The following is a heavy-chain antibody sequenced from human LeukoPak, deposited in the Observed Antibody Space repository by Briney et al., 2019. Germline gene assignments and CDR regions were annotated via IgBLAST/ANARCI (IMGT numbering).Heavy chain of an antibody. CDR1: GFTFSSYG. Sequence: PGGSLRLSCAASGFTFSSYGMHWVRQAPGKGLEWVAVISYDGGNKYYADSVKGRFTISRDNSKNTLYLQMNSLRAEDTAVYYCAKDSGSIAVAGTDYWGQGTLVTVSS. D-gene: IGHD6-19*01. CDR3: AKDSGSIAVAGTDY. V-gene: IGHV3-30*18. J-gene: IGHJ4*02. CDR2: ISYDGGNK.